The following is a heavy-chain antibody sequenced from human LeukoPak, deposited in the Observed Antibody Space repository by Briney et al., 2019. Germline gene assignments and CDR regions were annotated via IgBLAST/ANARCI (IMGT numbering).Heavy chain of an antibody. V-gene: IGHV3-11*04. D-gene: IGHD3-3*01. CDR2: ISSNGTTI. J-gene: IGHJ4*02. CDR3: ARDQSPCYDFWSGCH. Sequence: CLRLSCAASGFTFSDYYMTWVRQAPGKGLEWVSYISSNGTTIYYAASVEGRFTVSRDNADNSLYLQMDSLRAEDTAVYYCARDQSPCYDFWSGCHWGVGTLVTVSS. CDR1: GFTFSDYY.